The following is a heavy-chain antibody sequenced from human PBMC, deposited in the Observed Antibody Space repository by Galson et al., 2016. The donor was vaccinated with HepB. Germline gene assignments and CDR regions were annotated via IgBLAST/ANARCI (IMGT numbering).Heavy chain of an antibody. Sequence: SETLSLTCTVSGGSVTSYYWSWIRQPPGKGLEWIGFIHYSGHTNNNPSLKSRVTLSVDMSKNQPSLRLSSVTAADTAVYYCATTHINLRPGYNGMDVWGQGTTVTVSS. CDR3: ATTHINLRPGYNGMDV. D-gene: IGHD2-21*01. CDR1: GGSVTSYY. CDR2: IHYSGHT. J-gene: IGHJ6*02. V-gene: IGHV4-59*02.